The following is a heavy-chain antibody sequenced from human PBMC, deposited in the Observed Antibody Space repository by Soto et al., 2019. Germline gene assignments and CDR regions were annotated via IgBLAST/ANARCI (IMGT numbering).Heavy chain of an antibody. D-gene: IGHD4-17*01. CDR2: IWYDGSNK. Sequence: GGSLRLSCAASGFTFSTYGMHWVRQAPGKGLEWVALIWYDGSNKYYADSVKGRFTISKDNSKKTLYLQMNSLRSEDTAVYYCAREGYIYGDYYDYWGQGTLVTVSS. V-gene: IGHV3-33*01. CDR1: GFTFSTYG. CDR3: AREGYIYGDYYDY. J-gene: IGHJ4*02.